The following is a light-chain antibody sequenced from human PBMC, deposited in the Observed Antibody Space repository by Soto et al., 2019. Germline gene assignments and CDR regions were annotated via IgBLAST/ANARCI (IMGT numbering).Light chain of an antibody. J-gene: IGLJ3*02. CDR2: WDG. CDR1: SSNVGSNY. V-gene: IGLV1-47*01. Sequence: QSALTQPPSASGTPGQRVTISCSGSSSNVGSNYVYWYQQVPGTAPILLMHWDGQRPSGVPDRFSGSKSGTSASLAISGLRSEDEADYYCAAWDDSLSGVVFGGGTKLTVL. CDR3: AAWDDSLSGVV.